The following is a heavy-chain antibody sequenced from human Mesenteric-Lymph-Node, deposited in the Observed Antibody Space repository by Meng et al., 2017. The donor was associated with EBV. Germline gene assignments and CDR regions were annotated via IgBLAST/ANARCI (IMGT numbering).Heavy chain of an antibody. J-gene: IGHJ4*02. CDR1: GYTFTSYG. CDR3: ARVPSIAAAGYATFNY. V-gene: IGHV1-18*01. D-gene: IGHD6-13*01. CDR2: IGAYNGNT. Sequence: QVQLVPSGAGVKKPGASVKVSCKASGYTFTSYGISWVRQAPGQGLEWMGWIGAYNGNTNYAQKVQGRVTMTTDTSTTTAYMELRSLRSDDTAVYYCARVPSIAAAGYATFNYWGQGTLVTVSS.